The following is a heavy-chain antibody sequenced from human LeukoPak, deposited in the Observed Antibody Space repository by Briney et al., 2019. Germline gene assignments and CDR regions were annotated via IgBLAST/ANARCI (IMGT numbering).Heavy chain of an antibody. CDR2: ISAYNGNT. D-gene: IGHD3-22*01. CDR1: GYTFTSYG. Sequence: ASVKVSCKASGYTFTSYGISWVRQAPGQGLEWMGWISAYNGNTNYAQKFQGRVTMTRDTSISTAYMELSRLTSDDTAVYYCATSTHYFDTSGYHPLDYWGQGTLVTVSS. J-gene: IGHJ4*02. CDR3: ATSTHYFDTSGYHPLDY. V-gene: IGHV1-18*01.